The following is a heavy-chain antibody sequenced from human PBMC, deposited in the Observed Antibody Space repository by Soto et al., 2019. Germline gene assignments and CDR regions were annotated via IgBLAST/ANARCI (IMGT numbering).Heavy chain of an antibody. J-gene: IGHJ6*03. Sequence: GGSLRLSCAASGFTFSNAWMSWVRQAPGKGLEWVGRIKSKTDGGTRHYAAPVKGRLTISRVDSKNTLYLQMNSLKTEDTAVYYCTTSINYYYYYYMDVWGKGTTVTVSS. D-gene: IGHD2-21*01. CDR2: IKSKTDGGTR. CDR3: TTSINYYYYYYMDV. V-gene: IGHV3-15*01. CDR1: GFTFSNAW.